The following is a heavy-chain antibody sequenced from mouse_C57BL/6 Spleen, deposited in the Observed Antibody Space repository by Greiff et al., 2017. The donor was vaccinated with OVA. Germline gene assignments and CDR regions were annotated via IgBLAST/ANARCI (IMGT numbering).Heavy chain of an antibody. D-gene: IGHD1-1*01. CDR2: IYWDDDK. CDR1: GFSLSTSGMG. J-gene: IGHJ2*01. Sequence: QVTLKESGPGILQSSQTLSLTCSFSGFSLSTSGMGVSWIRQPSGKGLEWLAHIYWDDDKRYNPSLKSRLTISKDTSRNKVCLKITRVDTADTATYYCARRDSNDYGSSYEYCGYWGQGTTLTVSS. V-gene: IGHV8-12*01. CDR3: ARRDSNDYGSSYEYCGY.